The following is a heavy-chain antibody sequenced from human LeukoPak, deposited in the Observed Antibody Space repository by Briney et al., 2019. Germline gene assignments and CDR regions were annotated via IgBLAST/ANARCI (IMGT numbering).Heavy chain of an antibody. CDR2: INAGNGNT. CDR1: GYTGTSYA. V-gene: IGHV1-3*01. J-gene: IGHJ4*02. Sequence: ASGKVSCKAAGYTGTSYAMHWVGQAPGQRGEGMGWINAGNGNTKYSQKFQGRVTITRDTSARTAYMELSSLRSEDTAVYYCARERGWWVDYWGQGTLVTVSS. CDR3: ARERGWWVDY. D-gene: IGHD2-8*02.